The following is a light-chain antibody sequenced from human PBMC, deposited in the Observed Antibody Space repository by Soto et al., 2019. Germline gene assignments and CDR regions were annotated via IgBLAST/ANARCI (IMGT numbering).Light chain of an antibody. V-gene: IGKV3-20*01. CDR2: GAS. CDR3: QQYGSSHT. CDR1: QNISSDY. J-gene: IGKJ5*01. Sequence: EIVLTQSPGTLSLSQGERSTLXXRASQNISSDYFAWYQQKPGQAPXLLIFGASTRATGIPDRFSGSGAGAYFNLTISRLEPADFGVYYCQQYGSSHTFGQGTRLEIK.